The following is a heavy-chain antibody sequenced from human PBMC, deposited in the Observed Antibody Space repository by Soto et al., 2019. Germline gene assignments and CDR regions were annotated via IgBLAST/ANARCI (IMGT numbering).Heavy chain of an antibody. CDR1: GFTFSSYS. CDR3: APTTTDYCTNGVCSPDY. J-gene: IGHJ4*02. V-gene: IGHV3-21*01. CDR2: ISSSSSYI. D-gene: IGHD2-8*01. Sequence: GGSLRLSCAASGFTFSSYSMNWVRQAPGKGLEWVSSISSSSSYIYYADSVKGRFTISRDNAKNSLYLQMNSLRAEDTAVYYCAPTTTDYCTNGVCSPDYWGQGTLVTVSS.